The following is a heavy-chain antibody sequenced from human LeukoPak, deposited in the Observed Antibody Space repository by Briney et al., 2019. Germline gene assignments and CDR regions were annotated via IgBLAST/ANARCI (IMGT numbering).Heavy chain of an antibody. J-gene: IGHJ5*02. CDR1: GGAISSNNKF. Sequence: ETLSLTCTVSGGAISSNNKFWGWIRQPPGKGLEWIGSVSYSGSTYYNPSLKSRVTISVDTSKNQFSLKLSSVTAADTAVYYCARGRPGYCSSTSCYRGTAGWFDPWGQGTLVTVSS. CDR3: ARGRPGYCSSTSCYRGTAGWFDP. CDR2: VSYSGST. V-gene: IGHV4-39*07. D-gene: IGHD2-2*03.